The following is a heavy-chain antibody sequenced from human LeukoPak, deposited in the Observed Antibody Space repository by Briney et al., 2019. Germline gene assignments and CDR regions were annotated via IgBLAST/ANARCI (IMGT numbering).Heavy chain of an antibody. CDR3: AGYYYGSSGYYQPHFDY. J-gene: IGHJ4*02. Sequence: AGGSLRLSCAASGFTFSGSAMHWVRQASGKGLEWVGRIRSKANSYATAYAASVKGRFTISRDDSKNTAYLQMNSLKTEDTAVYYCAGYYYGSSGYYQPHFDYWGQGTLVTVSS. CDR1: GFTFSGSA. CDR2: IRSKANSYAT. D-gene: IGHD3-22*01. V-gene: IGHV3-73*01.